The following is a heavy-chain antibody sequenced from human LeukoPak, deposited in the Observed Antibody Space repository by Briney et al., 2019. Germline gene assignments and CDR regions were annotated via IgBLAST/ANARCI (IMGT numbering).Heavy chain of an antibody. V-gene: IGHV1-8*03. CDR2: MNPNSGNT. D-gene: IGHD3-10*01. CDR3: ARGYYGSGSFPFDP. CDR1: GYTFTSYD. J-gene: IGHJ5*02. Sequence: ASVKVSCKASGYTFTSYDINWVRQATGQGLEWMGWMNPNSGNTGYAQKFQGRVTITRNTAIRTAYMELSSLRSEDTAVYYCARGYYGSGSFPFDPWGQGTLVTVSS.